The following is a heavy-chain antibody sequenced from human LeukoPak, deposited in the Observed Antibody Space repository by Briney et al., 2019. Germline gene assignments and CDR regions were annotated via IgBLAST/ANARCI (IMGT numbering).Heavy chain of an antibody. Sequence: GGSLRLSCAASGFTFSSYAMSWVRQAPGKELEWVSAISGSGGSTYYADSVKGRFTISRDNSKNTLYLQMNSLRAEDTAVYYCAEGVLLWFGELPGSLFDYWGQGTLVTVSS. V-gene: IGHV3-23*01. J-gene: IGHJ4*02. CDR3: AEGVLLWFGELPGSLFDY. CDR1: GFTFSSYA. CDR2: ISGSGGST. D-gene: IGHD3-10*01.